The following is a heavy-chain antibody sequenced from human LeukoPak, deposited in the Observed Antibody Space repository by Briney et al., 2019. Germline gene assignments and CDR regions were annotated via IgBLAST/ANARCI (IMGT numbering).Heavy chain of an antibody. CDR2: IYYSGST. V-gene: IGHV4-59*12. CDR3: ARSGFISADY. Sequence: PSETLSLTCTVSGGSISSYYWSWIRQPPGKGLEWIGYIYYSGSTNYNPSLKSRVTISVDTSKNQFSLKLSSVTAADTAVYYCARSGFISADYWGQGTLVTVSS. CDR1: GGSISSYY. D-gene: IGHD1-1*01. J-gene: IGHJ4*02.